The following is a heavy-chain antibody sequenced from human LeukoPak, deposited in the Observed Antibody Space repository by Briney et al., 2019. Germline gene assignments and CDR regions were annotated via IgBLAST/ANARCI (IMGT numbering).Heavy chain of an antibody. CDR1: GDSVPSNSAA. D-gene: IGHD5-12*01. V-gene: IGHV6-1*01. CDR2: TYYRSKWYT. Sequence: SQTLSLTCAISGDSVPSNSAAWNWIRQSPSRGLEWLGRTYYRSKWYTHYAFSLKSRISINPDTSKNQFSLQLNSVTPEDTAVYYCARDGGGGDDLFDYWGQGTLVTVSS. J-gene: IGHJ4*02. CDR3: ARDGGGGDDLFDY.